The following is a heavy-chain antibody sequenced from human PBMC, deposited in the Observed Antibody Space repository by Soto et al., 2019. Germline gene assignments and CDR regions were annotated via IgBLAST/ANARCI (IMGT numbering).Heavy chain of an antibody. D-gene: IGHD1-7*01. Sequence: GESLKISCEASGYSFTTYWISWVRQMPGKGLEWMGAIDPRDSYTKYSPSFQGHVTISVDKSISTAYLQWNSLKASDTAIYYCAREKSDLELFNWLDPWGQGTLVTVSS. J-gene: IGHJ5*02. CDR1: GYSFTTYW. V-gene: IGHV5-10-1*01. CDR3: AREKSDLELFNWLDP. CDR2: IDPRDSYT.